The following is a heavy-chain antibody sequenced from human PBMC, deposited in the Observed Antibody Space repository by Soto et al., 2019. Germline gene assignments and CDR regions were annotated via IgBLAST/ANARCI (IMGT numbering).Heavy chain of an antibody. Sequence: GASVKVSCKASGGTFSSYAISWVRQAPGQGLEWMGGIIPIFGTANYAQKFQGRVTITADESTSTAYMELSSLRSEDTAVYYCARDRGFIAVAGPYYYYGMDVWGQGTTVTVSS. CDR2: IIPIFGTA. CDR1: GGTFSSYA. D-gene: IGHD6-19*01. CDR3: ARDRGFIAVAGPYYYYGMDV. J-gene: IGHJ6*02. V-gene: IGHV1-69*13.